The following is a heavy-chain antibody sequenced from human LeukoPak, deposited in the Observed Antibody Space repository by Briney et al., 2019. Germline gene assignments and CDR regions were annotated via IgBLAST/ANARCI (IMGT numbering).Heavy chain of an antibody. CDR3: ARGRDSRGYQFMGFDS. CDR2: INHSGST. V-gene: IGHV4-34*01. D-gene: IGHD3-22*01. CDR1: GGSFSAYY. Sequence: SETLSLTCAVYGGSFSAYYWSWIRQPPGKGLEWIGEINHSGSTNYNPSLKSRVTISVDTSKNQFSLRLSSVTAADTAVYYCARGRDSRGYQFMGFDSWGQGTLVTVSS. J-gene: IGHJ4*02.